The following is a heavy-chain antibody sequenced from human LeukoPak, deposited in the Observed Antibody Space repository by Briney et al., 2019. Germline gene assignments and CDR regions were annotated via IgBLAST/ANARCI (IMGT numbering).Heavy chain of an antibody. Sequence: PGRSLRLSCAASGFTFGSYGMHWVRQAPGKGLEWVAVISYDGSNKYYADSVKGRFTISRDNSKNTLYLQMNSLRAEDTAVYYCAKEQTPTRSSSWWTNDAFDIWGQGTMVTVSS. J-gene: IGHJ3*02. D-gene: IGHD6-13*01. CDR1: GFTFGSYG. V-gene: IGHV3-30*18. CDR3: AKEQTPTRSSSWWTNDAFDI. CDR2: ISYDGSNK.